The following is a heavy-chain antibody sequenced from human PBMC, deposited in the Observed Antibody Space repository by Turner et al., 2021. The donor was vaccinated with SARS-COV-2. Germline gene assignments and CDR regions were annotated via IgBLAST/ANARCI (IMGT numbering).Heavy chain of an antibody. Sequence: QLQLQESGPGLVNPSETLSLTCTVSGAPISSSSYYWGWIRQPPGKGLEWIGSIYYSGSTYYNPSLKSRVTISVDTSKNQFSLKLSSVTAADAAVYYCATTPWLRGHFDYWGQGTLVTVSS. CDR1: GAPISSSSYY. CDR3: ATTPWLRGHFDY. V-gene: IGHV4-39*01. CDR2: IYYSGST. J-gene: IGHJ4*02. D-gene: IGHD5-12*01.